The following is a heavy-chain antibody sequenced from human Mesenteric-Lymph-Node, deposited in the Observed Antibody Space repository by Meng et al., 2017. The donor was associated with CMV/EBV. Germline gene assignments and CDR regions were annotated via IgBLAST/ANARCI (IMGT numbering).Heavy chain of an antibody. CDR3: ARDLVPAAMYHYYYYGMDV. CDR2: INSDGSST. J-gene: IGHJ6*02. V-gene: IGHV3-74*01. D-gene: IGHD2-2*01. Sequence: GESLKISCAASEFTFSSYGMNWVRQAPGKGLVWVSRINSDGSSTSYADSVKGRFTISRDNAKNTLYLQMNSLRAEDTAVYYCARDLVPAAMYHYYYYGMDVWGQGTTVTVSS. CDR1: EFTFSSYG.